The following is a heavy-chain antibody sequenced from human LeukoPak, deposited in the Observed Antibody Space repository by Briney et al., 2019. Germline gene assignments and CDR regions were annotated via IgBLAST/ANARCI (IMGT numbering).Heavy chain of an antibody. CDR2: IIPILGIA. Sequence: SVKVSCTASGGTFSSYAISWVRQAPGQGLEWMGRIIPILGIANYAQKFQGRVTITADKSTSTAYMELSSLRSEDTAVYYCATIGPMVQRRYFDYWGQGTLVTVSS. V-gene: IGHV1-69*04. D-gene: IGHD3-10*01. J-gene: IGHJ4*02. CDR1: GGTFSSYA. CDR3: ATIGPMVQRRYFDY.